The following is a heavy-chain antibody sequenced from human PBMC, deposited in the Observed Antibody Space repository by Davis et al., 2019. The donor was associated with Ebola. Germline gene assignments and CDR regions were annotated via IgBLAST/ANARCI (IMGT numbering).Heavy chain of an antibody. J-gene: IGHJ4*01. V-gene: IGHV3-48*03. CDR2: ISSSGFLT. Sequence: LKISCAASGFTFSSYEMNWVRQAPGKGLEWVSYISSSGFLTYYADSVKGRFTISRDNAKSSLSLQMSSLRAEDTAIYYCATSEPSGLFPEYWGHGTPLTVSS. CDR1: GFTFSSYE. D-gene: IGHD3-22*01. CDR3: ATSEPSGLFPEY.